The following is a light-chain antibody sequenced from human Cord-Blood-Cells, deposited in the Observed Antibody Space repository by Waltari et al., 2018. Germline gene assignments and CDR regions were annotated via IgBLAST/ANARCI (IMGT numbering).Light chain of an antibody. V-gene: IGKV1-39*01. CDR1: QSINSY. CDR3: QQSYSTPWT. J-gene: IGKJ1*01. CDR2: AAS. Sequence: IQMTQSPSSLSASVGDRVTITCRASQSINSYLNWYQQKPGKAPKLLIYAASRLQSGVPSRFSGSGSGTAFTLTISSLQPEDFATYYCQQSYSTPWTFGQGTKVEIK.